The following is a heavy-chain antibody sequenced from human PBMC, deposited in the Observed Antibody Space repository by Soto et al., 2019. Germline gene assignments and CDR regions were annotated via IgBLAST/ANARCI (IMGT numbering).Heavy chain of an antibody. CDR3: AKGAWYGSSSSSDS. V-gene: IGHV3-30*18. Sequence: QVQLVESGGGVVQPGRSLRLSCAASGSSLINYDMHWVRQAPGKGLAWVAVMSYDGSRQFYADSVRGRFSDSRDISKSALYLQMSSLRIEDTAIYYCAKGAWYGSSSSSDSWGQGTLVTVSS. CDR2: MSYDGSRQ. CDR1: GSSLINYD. D-gene: IGHD6-6*01. J-gene: IGHJ4*02.